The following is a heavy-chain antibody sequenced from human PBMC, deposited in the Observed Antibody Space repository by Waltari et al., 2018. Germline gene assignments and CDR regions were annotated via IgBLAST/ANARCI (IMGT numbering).Heavy chain of an antibody. D-gene: IGHD6-13*01. Sequence: QVQLVQSGAEVKKPGASVKVSCKASGYTFTSSDITWVRQATGQGLGWMGWMNPNSGNTGYAQKFQGRVTITRNTSISTAYMELSSLRSEDTAVYYCARGQAAAGTEWFDPWGQGTLVTVSS. CDR1: GYTFTSSD. J-gene: IGHJ5*02. CDR3: ARGQAAAGTEWFDP. CDR2: MNPNSGNT. V-gene: IGHV1-8*03.